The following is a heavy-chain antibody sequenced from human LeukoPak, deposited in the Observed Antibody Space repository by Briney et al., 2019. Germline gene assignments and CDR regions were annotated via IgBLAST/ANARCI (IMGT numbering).Heavy chain of an antibody. CDR3: ARGRIRRTYFDY. CDR1: GGSFSGYY. D-gene: IGHD1-14*01. Sequence: SETLSLTCAVYGGSFSGYYWSWIRQPPGKGLEWIGEINHSGSTNYTPSLKSRVTISVDTSKNQFSLKLSSVPAADTAVYYCARGRIRRTYFDYWAKGPRSPSPQ. CDR2: INHSGST. V-gene: IGHV4-34*01. J-gene: IGHJ4*03.